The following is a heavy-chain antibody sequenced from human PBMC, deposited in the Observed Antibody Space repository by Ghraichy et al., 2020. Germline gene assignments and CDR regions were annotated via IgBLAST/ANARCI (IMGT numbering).Heavy chain of an antibody. D-gene: IGHD2-2*01. V-gene: IGHV3-48*02. CDR1: GFTFSSYG. CDR2: ISSSSTTI. J-gene: IGHJ6*02. Sequence: GESLNISCAASGFTFSSYGMNWVRQAPGKGLEWVSYISSSSTTIYYADSVKGRFTISRDNAKNSLYLQMNSLRDEDTAVYYCARDKGLPAAGVYYYYGMDVWGQGTTVTVSS. CDR3: ARDKGLPAAGVYYYYGMDV.